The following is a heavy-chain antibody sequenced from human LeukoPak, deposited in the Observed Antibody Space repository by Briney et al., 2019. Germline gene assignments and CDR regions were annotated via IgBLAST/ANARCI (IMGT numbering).Heavy chain of an antibody. CDR1: GGSSSSSSYY. J-gene: IGHJ4*02. CDR3: ARREWFGELSYFDY. CDR2: IYYSGST. D-gene: IGHD3-10*01. V-gene: IGHV4-39*01. Sequence: SETLSLTCTVSGGSSSSSSYYWGWIRQPPGKGLEWIGSIYYSGSTYYNPSLKSRVTISVDTSKNQFSLKLSSVTAADTAVYYCARREWFGELSYFDYWGQGTLVTVSS.